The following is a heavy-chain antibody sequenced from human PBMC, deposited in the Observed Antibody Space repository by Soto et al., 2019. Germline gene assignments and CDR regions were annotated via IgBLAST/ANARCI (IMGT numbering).Heavy chain of an antibody. CDR2: IKQDGSER. CDR3: TRTISALPGDDY. J-gene: IGHJ4*02. Sequence: EVQLVESGGGLVQPGGSLRLSCAASGFTFNRYWMGWVRQAPGKGPEWLANIKQDGSERYYVDSVKGRFTISRDNVKNSVYLQMNRLRAEDTAVYDCTRTISALPGDDYWGQGTLVTVSS. CDR1: GFTFNRYW. D-gene: IGHD6-6*01. V-gene: IGHV3-7*01.